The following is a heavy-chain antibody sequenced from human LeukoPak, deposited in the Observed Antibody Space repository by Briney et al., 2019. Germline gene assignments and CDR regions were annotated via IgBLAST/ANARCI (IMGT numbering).Heavy chain of an antibody. V-gene: IGHV1-69*05. CDR1: GGTFSSYA. CDR3: ARDRIVGPMESAFDI. CDR2: IIPIFGTA. Sequence: SVKVSCKASGGTFSSYAISWVRQAPGQGLEWMGRIIPIFGTANYAQKFQGRVTITTDESTSTAYMELSSLRSEDTAVYYCARDRIVGPMESAFDIWGQGTMVTVSS. D-gene: IGHD1-26*01. J-gene: IGHJ3*02.